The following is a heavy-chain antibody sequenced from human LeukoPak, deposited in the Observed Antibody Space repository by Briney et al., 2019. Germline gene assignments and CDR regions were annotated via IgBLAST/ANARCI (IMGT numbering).Heavy chain of an antibody. J-gene: IGHJ3*02. CDR3: ARDTLGYCSSTSCSHAFDI. Sequence: GGSLRLSCAASGFTFSSYSMNWVRQAPGKGLEWVSSISSSSSCIYYADSVKGRFTISRDNAKNSLYLQMNSLRAEDTAVYYCARDTLGYCSSTSCSHAFDIWGQGTMVTVSS. V-gene: IGHV3-21*01. D-gene: IGHD2-2*01. CDR2: ISSSSSCI. CDR1: GFTFSSYS.